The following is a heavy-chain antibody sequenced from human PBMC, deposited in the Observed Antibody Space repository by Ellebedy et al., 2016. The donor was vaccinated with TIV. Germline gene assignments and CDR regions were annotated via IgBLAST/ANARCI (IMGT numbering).Heavy chain of an antibody. CDR1: GFTFSSYS. CDR2: ISSSSSTI. D-gene: IGHD1-1*01. J-gene: IGHJ6*03. Sequence: GGSLSLSXAASGFTFSSYSMNWVRQAPGKGLEWVSYISSSSSTIYYADSVKGRFTISRDNAKNSLYLQMNSLRAEDTAVYYCASCNEGTYYYYYMDVWGKGTTVTVSS. V-gene: IGHV3-48*01. CDR3: ASCNEGTYYYYYMDV.